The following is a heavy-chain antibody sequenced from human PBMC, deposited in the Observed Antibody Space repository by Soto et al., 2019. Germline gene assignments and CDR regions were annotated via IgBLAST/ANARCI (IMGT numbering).Heavy chain of an antibody. CDR3: ARLYSSSSWDY. J-gene: IGHJ4*02. CDR2: ISYDGSNK. Sequence: QVQLVESGGGVVQPGRSLRLSCAASGFTFSSYGMHWVRQAPGKGLEWVAVISYDGSNKYYADSVKGRFTISRDNSKNTLYLQMNSLRAEDTAVYYCARLYSSSSWDYWGQGTLVTVSS. V-gene: IGHV3-30*03. CDR1: GFTFSSYG. D-gene: IGHD6-6*01.